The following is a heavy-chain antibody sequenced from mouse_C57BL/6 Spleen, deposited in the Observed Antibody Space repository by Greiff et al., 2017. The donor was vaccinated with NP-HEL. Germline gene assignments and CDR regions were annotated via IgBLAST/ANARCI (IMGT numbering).Heavy chain of an antibody. CDR3: ARDFAY. Sequence: QVQLQQSGAELVRPGASVKLSCKASGYTFTDYYINWVKQRPGQGLEWIARIYPGSGNTYYNEKFKGKATLTAEKSSSTAYMQLSSLTSEDSAVYFCARDFAYWGQGTLVTVSA. J-gene: IGHJ3*01. CDR1: GYTFTDYY. CDR2: IYPGSGNT. V-gene: IGHV1-76*01.